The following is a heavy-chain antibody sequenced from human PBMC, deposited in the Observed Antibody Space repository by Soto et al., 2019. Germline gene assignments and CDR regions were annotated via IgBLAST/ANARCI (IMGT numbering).Heavy chain of an antibody. CDR1: GFTFSSYA. V-gene: IGHV3-23*01. J-gene: IGHJ6*02. Sequence: LRLSCAASGFTFSSYAMAWVRQPPGKGLEWGSSISNSGGSTYYADSVKGRFTISRDSSKNTVYLQMNSLRVEDTAVYYCAKDHGMDVWGQGATVTVSS. CDR3: AKDHGMDV. CDR2: ISNSGGST.